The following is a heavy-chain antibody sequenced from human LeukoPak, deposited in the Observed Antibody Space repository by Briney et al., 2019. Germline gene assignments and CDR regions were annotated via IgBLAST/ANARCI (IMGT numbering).Heavy chain of an antibody. J-gene: IGHJ4*02. V-gene: IGHV4-34*01. CDR2: INHSGST. D-gene: IGHD1-26*01. CDR1: GGSFSGYY. CDR3: ARTSHDSGSYLRYISGTAFFDY. Sequence: PSETLSLTCAVYGGSFSGYYWSWIRQPPGKGLEWIGEINHSGSTNYNPSLKSRVTISVDTSKNQFSLKLSSVTAADTAVYYCARTSHDSGSYLRYISGTAFFDYWGQGTLVTVSS.